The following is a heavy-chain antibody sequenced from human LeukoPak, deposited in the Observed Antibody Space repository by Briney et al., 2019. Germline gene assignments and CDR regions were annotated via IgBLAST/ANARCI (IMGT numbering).Heavy chain of an antibody. V-gene: IGHV1-69*13. CDR3: VRDSPSSGYYPGDFDY. CDR1: GGTFSSYA. Sequence: GASVKVSCKASGGTFSSYAISWVRQAPGQGLEWMGGIIPIFGTANYAQKFQGRVTITADESTSTAYMELSSLRSEDTAVYYCVRDSPSSGYYPGDFDYWGQGTLVTVSS. CDR2: IIPIFGTA. D-gene: IGHD3-22*01. J-gene: IGHJ4*02.